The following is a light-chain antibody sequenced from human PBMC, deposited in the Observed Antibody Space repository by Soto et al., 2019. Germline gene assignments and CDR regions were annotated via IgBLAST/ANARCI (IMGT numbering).Light chain of an antibody. CDR3: QQYDTSIWAYT. CDR1: QSVTSSY. Sequence: EIVLTQSPGTVSLSPGERATLSCRASQSVTSSYLAWYQQKPGQAPRLLIYGVSSRATGIPDRFSGSGAGTDFTLTISRLEPEDFAVYYCQQYDTSIWAYTFGQGTKLEIK. J-gene: IGKJ2*01. V-gene: IGKV3-20*01. CDR2: GVS.